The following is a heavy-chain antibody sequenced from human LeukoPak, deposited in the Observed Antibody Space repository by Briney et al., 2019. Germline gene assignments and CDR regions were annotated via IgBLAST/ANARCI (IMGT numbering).Heavy chain of an antibody. CDR3: ANHNIATFDY. CDR2: VGDSGDTT. V-gene: IGHV3-23*01. J-gene: IGHJ4*02. D-gene: IGHD2/OR15-2a*01. Sequence: SGGSLRLSCAAPGFTFNTFVMTWVRQAPGKGLEWVSSVGDSGDTTYYADSVKGRFTISRDNDKNTLYLQMHGLRAEDTAVYYCANHNIATFDYWGQGTLVTVSS. CDR1: GFTFNTFV.